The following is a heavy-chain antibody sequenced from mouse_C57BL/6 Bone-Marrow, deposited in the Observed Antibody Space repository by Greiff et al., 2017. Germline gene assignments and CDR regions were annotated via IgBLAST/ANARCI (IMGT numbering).Heavy chain of an antibody. V-gene: IGHV6-3*01. J-gene: IGHJ3*01. Sequence: EVKLMESGGGLVQPGGSMKLSCVASGFTFSNYWMNWVRQSPEKGLEWVAQIRLKSDNYATHYAESVKGRFTISRDDSKSSVYLQMNNLRAEDTGIYYCTVTTVEVAYWGQGTLVTVSA. CDR2: IRLKSDNYAT. CDR1: GFTFSNYW. CDR3: TVTTVEVAY. D-gene: IGHD1-1*01.